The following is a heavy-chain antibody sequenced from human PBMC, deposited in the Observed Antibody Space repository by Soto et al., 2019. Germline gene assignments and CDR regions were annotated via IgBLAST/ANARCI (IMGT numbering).Heavy chain of an antibody. D-gene: IGHD2-2*02. V-gene: IGHV4-4*02. CDR3: ASLLIPAALLDY. CDR2: IYHSGST. J-gene: IGHJ4*02. CDR1: GGSISSSNW. Sequence: SETLYLTCAVSGGSISSSNWWSWVRQPPGKGLEWIGEIYHSGSTNYNPSLKSRVTISVDKSKNQFSLKLSSVTAADTAVYYCASLLIPAALLDYWGQGTLVTVSS.